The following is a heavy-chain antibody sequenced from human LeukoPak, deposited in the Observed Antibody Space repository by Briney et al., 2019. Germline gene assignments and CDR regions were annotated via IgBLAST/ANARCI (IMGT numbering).Heavy chain of an antibody. CDR3: AKDKGFYSDGSGYHHYLDY. V-gene: IGHV3-7*03. D-gene: IGHD3-22*01. Sequence: GGSLRLSCAASGFTFTNYWMSWVRQAPGKGLELVANIKQDRSEKYYVDSVKGRFTISRDNARNSLYLQINNLRAEDMALYYCAKDKGFYSDGSGYHHYLDYWGLGTLVTVSS. CDR2: IKQDRSEK. J-gene: IGHJ4*02. CDR1: GFTFTNYW.